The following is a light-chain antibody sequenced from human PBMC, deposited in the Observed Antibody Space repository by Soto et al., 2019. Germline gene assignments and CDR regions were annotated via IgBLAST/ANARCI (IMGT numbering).Light chain of an antibody. CDR2: EVS. V-gene: IGLV2-8*01. Sequence: QSALTQPPSASGSPGQSVTISCTGTSSDVGGYNYVSWYQQHPGKAPKLMIYEVSERPSGVPDRFSGSKSSNTASLTVSGLQAEDEADYYCAAWDDSLSIWVFGGGTQLTVL. CDR1: SSDVGGYNY. J-gene: IGLJ3*02. CDR3: AAWDDSLSIWV.